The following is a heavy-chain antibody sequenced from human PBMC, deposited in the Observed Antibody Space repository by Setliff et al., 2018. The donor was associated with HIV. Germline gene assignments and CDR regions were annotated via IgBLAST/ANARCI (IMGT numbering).Heavy chain of an antibody. V-gene: IGHV4-39*01. CDR1: GGSVSSRGYY. Sequence: SETLSLTCTVSGGSVSSRGYYWGWIGKPPGKGLEWIGSIYYSGSTYYNPSLKSRVTISVDTSKNQFSLNLSSVTVADTAVYYCARHISDFWSNYQTPFDYWGQGTLVTVSS. CDR2: IYYSGST. J-gene: IGHJ4*02. D-gene: IGHD3-3*01. CDR3: ARHISDFWSNYQTPFDY.